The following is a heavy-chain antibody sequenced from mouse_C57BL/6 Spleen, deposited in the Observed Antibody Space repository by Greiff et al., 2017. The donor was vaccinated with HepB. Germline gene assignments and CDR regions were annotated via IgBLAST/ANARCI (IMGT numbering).Heavy chain of an antibody. V-gene: IGHV5-4*01. CDR3: AREGDAGDFDY. D-gene: IGHD3-3*01. J-gene: IGHJ2*01. Sequence: EVQLVESGGGLVKPGGSLKLSCAASGFTFSSYAMSWVRQTPEKRLEWVATISDGGSYTYYPDNVKGRFTLSRDNAKNNLYLQMSHLKSEDTAMYYCAREGDAGDFDYWGQGTTLTVSS. CDR2: ISDGGSYT. CDR1: GFTFSSYA.